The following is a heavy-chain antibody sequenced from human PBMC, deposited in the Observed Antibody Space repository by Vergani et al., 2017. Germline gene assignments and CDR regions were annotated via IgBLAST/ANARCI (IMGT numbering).Heavy chain of an antibody. D-gene: IGHD1-26*01. CDR3: ATTAYSGSYFLY. V-gene: IGHV4-30-4*01. Sequence: QVQLQESGPGLVKPSQTLSLTCTVSGGSISSGDYYWSWIRQPPGKGLEWMGIIYPGDSDTRYSPSFQGQVTISADKSISTAYLQWSSLKASDTAMYYCATTAYSGSYFLYWGQGTLVTVSS. J-gene: IGHJ4*02. CDR1: GGSISSGDYY. CDR2: IYPGDSDT.